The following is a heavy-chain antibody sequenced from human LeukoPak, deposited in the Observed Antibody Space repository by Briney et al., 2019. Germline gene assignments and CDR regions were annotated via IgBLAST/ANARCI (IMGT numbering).Heavy chain of an antibody. CDR2: ISGSGGST. J-gene: IGHJ4*02. CDR1: GFTFSSYG. V-gene: IGHV3-23*01. Sequence: TGGSLRLSCAASGFTFSSYGMSWVRQAPGKGLEWVSAISGSGGSTYYADSVKGRFTISRDNSKNTLYLQMNSLRAEDTAVYYCAKSCSSTSCYNYWGQGTLVTVSS. CDR3: AKSCSSTSCYNY. D-gene: IGHD2-2*02.